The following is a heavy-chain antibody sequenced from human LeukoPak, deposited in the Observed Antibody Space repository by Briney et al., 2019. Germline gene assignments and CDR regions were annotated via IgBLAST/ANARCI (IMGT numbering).Heavy chain of an antibody. D-gene: IGHD2/OR15-2a*01. CDR2: INSDGSWT. J-gene: IGHJ4*02. V-gene: IGHV3-74*01. CDR3: VSFYETY. CDR1: EFTFSRYW. Sequence: GGSLRLSCAASEFTFSRYWMSWVRQAPGKGLVWVSHINSDGSWTSYADSVKGRFTISKDNAKNTVYLQMNSLRAEDTAVYYCVSFYETYWGRGTLVTVSS.